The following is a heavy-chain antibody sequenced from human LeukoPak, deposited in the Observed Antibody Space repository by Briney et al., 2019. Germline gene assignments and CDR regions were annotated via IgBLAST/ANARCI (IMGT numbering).Heavy chain of an antibody. Sequence: GGSLRLSCVASGFTFSSHSMNWVRQAPGKGLEWVSSISSSSSYIYYADSVKGRFTISRDNAKNSLYLQMNSLRAEDTAVYYCARPPAPDVRNWFDPWGQGTLVTVSS. D-gene: IGHD1-14*01. J-gene: IGHJ5*02. CDR2: ISSSSSYI. CDR1: GFTFSSHS. V-gene: IGHV3-21*06. CDR3: ARPPAPDVRNWFDP.